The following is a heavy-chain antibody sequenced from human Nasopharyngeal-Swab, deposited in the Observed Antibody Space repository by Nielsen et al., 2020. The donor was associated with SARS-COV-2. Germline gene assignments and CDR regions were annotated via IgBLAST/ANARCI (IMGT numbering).Heavy chain of an antibody. Sequence: GESLKISCQGSGYSFTSYWISWVRQMPGKGLEWMGRIDPSDSYTNYSPSFQGHVTISADKSISTAYLQWSSLKASDTAMYYCARYRGSYSNWFDPWGQGTLVTVSS. CDR2: IDPSDSYT. D-gene: IGHD1-26*01. V-gene: IGHV5-10-1*01. CDR1: GYSFTSYW. CDR3: ARYRGSYSNWFDP. J-gene: IGHJ5*02.